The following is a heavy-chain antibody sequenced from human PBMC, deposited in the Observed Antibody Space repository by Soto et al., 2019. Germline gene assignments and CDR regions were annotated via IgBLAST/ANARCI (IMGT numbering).Heavy chain of an antibody. CDR1: GFTVSSYD. CDR3: ARGTIVRGNVDPGISGPLDY. D-gene: IGHD3-10*01. Sequence: PGGSLRLSCAASGFTVSSYDMHWVRQVTGKGLEWVSSLGEGGDTYFPDSVKGRFTISREKAKNSLYLQMNSLRAGDSAVYYCARGTIVRGNVDPGISGPLDYWGQGTLVTVSS. J-gene: IGHJ4*02. V-gene: IGHV3-13*01. CDR2: LGEGGDT.